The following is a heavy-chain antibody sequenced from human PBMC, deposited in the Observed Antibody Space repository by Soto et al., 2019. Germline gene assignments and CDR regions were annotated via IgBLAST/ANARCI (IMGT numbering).Heavy chain of an antibody. CDR2: INAGNGNT. CDR1: GYTFTSYA. V-gene: IGHV1-3*01. CDR3: AREQFGGVIPPYYYYYMDV. D-gene: IGHD3-16*02. Sequence: GASVKVSCKASGYTFTSYAMHWVRQAPGQRLEWMGWINAGNGNTKYSQKFQGRVTITRDTSASTAYMELSSLRSEDTAVYYCAREQFGGVIPPYYYYYMDVWGKGTTVTVSS. J-gene: IGHJ6*03.